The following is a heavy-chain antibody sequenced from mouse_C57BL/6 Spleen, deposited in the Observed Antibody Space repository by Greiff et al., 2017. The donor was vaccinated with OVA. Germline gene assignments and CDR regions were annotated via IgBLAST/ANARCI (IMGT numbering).Heavy chain of an antibody. J-gene: IGHJ3*01. D-gene: IGHD2-4*01. Sequence: VQLQQPGAELVKPGASVKMSCKASGYTFTSYWITWVKQRPGQGLEWIGDIYPGSGSTNYNEKFKSKATLTVDTSSSTAYMQLSSLTSEGSAVYYCARRHYDYDAWFAYWGQGTLVTVSA. CDR3: ARRHYDYDAWFAY. CDR1: GYTFTSYW. CDR2: IYPGSGST. V-gene: IGHV1-55*01.